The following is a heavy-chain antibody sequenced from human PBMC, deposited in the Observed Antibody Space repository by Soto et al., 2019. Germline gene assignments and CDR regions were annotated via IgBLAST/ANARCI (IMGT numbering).Heavy chain of an antibody. D-gene: IGHD2-2*01. CDR2: ISNSGDST. V-gene: IGHV3-23*01. CDR3: ARGSYCISTSCYLGWFAP. J-gene: IGHJ5*02. Sequence: GGSLRLSCSASGFIFGSYAMTWVRQAPGKGLEWVSDISNSGDSTYYTDSVKGRFTISRDNSTNTLYLQMNSLRSDDTAVYYCARGSYCISTSCYLGWFAPWGQGTLVTVSS. CDR1: GFIFGSYA.